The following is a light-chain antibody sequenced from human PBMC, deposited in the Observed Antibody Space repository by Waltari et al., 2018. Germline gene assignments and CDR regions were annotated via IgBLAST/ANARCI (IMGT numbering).Light chain of an antibody. V-gene: IGKV3-15*01. J-gene: IGKJ5*01. CDR3: QQYNKRPPIT. Sequence: EIVMTQSPATLSVSPGELATFSCRASQSIADNLAWYQQKPAQAPRLLIYGASTRATGVPARFRGSGSGTEFTLTISSLQSEDVAVYYCQQYNKRPPITFGQVTRLEIK. CDR1: QSIADN. CDR2: GAS.